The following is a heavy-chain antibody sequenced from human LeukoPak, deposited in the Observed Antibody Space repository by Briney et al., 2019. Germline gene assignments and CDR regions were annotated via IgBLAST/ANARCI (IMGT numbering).Heavy chain of an antibody. CDR2: ISDSTSST. V-gene: IGHV3-23*01. D-gene: IGHD2-15*01. CDR3: AKTYCSSGTCHSYLPYYFDS. CDR1: GFSFSTYA. Sequence: GGSLRLSCAASGFSFSTYAMSWVRQAPGKGLEWVSTISDSTSSTYYADSVKGRFTIFRDNSKNTLYLQMSNLRAEDTAECYCAKTYCSSGTCHSYLPYYFDSWGQGTLVTVSS. J-gene: IGHJ4*02.